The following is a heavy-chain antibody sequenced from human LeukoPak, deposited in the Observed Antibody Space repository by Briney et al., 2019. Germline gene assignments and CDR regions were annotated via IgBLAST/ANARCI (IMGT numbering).Heavy chain of an antibody. J-gene: IGHJ3*02. CDR3: ARPYYCDSSGGSFDI. D-gene: IGHD3-22*01. CDR1: GYGVTSYW. CDR2: IYPGDSDT. V-gene: IGHV5-51*01. Sequence: GESLKISCKGSGYGVTSYWIGWVRQMPGKGLEWMGIIYPGDSDTRYSPSFQGQVTISADKSISTAYLQWSSLKAPDTAMYYCARPYYCDSSGGSFDIWGQGTMVTVSS.